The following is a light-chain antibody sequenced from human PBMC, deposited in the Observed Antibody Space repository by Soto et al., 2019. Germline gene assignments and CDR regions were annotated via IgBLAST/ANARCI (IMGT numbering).Light chain of an antibody. Sequence: EIVLTQSPGTLPLSPGERATLSCRASQSVSSNYLVWYQQKPGQAPRPLIYGASSRATGIPDRFSGSGSGTHFTLTISRREPEDFAVYYCQQYANSPFTFGQGTKLEIK. CDR1: QSVSSNY. CDR2: GAS. V-gene: IGKV3-20*01. CDR3: QQYANSPFT. J-gene: IGKJ2*01.